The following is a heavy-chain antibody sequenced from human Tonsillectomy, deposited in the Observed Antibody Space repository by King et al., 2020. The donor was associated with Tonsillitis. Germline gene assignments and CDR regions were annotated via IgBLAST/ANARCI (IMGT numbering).Heavy chain of an antibody. V-gene: IGHV5-51*01. CDR3: ARRDYYDSSGYYSIYFDY. CDR1: GYSFTNYW. Sequence: MQLVQSGAEVKKSGESLKISCKGSGYSFTNYWIGWVRQMPGKGLEWMGIIYPGDSETRYSPSFQGQVIISVDKSISTAYLQWSSLKASDTAMYYCARRDYYDSSGYYSIYFDYWGQGTLVTVSS. CDR2: IYPGDSET. D-gene: IGHD3-22*01. J-gene: IGHJ4*02.